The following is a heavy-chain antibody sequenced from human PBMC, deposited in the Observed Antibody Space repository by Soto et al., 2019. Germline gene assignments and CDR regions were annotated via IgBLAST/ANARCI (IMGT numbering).Heavy chain of an antibody. J-gene: IGHJ5*02. CDR1: GFAFSSYS. CDR3: ARESRFLEWLSLNWFDP. V-gene: IGHV3-48*02. Sequence: GGSLRLSCAASGFAFSSYSMNWVRQAPGKGQEWVSYISSSSSSTIYYADSVKGRFTISRDNAKNSLYLQMNSLRDEDTAVYYCARESRFLEWLSLNWFDPWGQGTLVTVSS. CDR2: ISSSSSSTI. D-gene: IGHD3-3*01.